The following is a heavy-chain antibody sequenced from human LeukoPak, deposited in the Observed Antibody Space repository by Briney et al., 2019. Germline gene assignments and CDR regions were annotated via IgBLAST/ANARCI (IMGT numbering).Heavy chain of an antibody. CDR1: GGTFSSYA. D-gene: IGHD1-7*01. CDR3: ARDALDLRYHYYYYYMDV. J-gene: IGHJ6*03. CDR2: IIPIFGTA. V-gene: IGHV1-69*06. Sequence: SVKVSCKASGGTFSSYAISWVRQAPGQGLEWMGGIIPIFGTANYAQKFQGRVTITADKSTSTAYMELSSLRSEDTAVYYCARDALDLRYHYYYYYMDVWGKGTTVTISS.